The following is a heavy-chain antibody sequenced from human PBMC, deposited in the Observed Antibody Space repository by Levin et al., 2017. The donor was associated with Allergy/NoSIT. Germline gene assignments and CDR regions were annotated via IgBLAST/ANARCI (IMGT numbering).Heavy chain of an antibody. CDR3: ASIYRSGDCYSVDY. Sequence: SQTLSLTCTVSGGSIRSGDYYWGWVRQPAGKGLGWIGYIYYSGSTYYNPSLKSRVTISVDTSKNQFSLKLSSVTAAEAAVYYCASIYRSGDCYSVDYWGQGTLVTVSS. V-gene: IGHV4-30-4*01. J-gene: IGHJ4*02. D-gene: IGHD2-21*02. CDR1: GGSIRSGDYY. CDR2: IYYSGST.